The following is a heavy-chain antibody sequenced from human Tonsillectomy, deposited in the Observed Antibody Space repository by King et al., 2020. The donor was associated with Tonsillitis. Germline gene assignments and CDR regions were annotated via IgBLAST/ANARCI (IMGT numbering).Heavy chain of an antibody. J-gene: IGHJ4*02. D-gene: IGHD5-12*01. Sequence: QLVQSGAEVKKPGASVKVSCKASGYTFTGHYMHWVRQAPGQWLEWMGWTHPNGGCTKYAQKFQGSVTMTRDTSISTAHMELSRLRSDDTAVYYCARGDRYSGYDSLDYWGQGTLVTVSS. CDR2: THPNGGCT. V-gene: IGHV1-2*02. CDR1: GYTFTGHY. CDR3: ARGDRYSGYDSLDY.